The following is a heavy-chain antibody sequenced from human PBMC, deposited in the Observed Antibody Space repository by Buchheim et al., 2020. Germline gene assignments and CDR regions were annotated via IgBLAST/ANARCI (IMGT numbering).Heavy chain of an antibody. CDR1: GDSIGGPSW. CDR3: ARLKLDRGWLFDY. Sequence: QVQLQESGPGLVKPSGTLSLTCAVSGDSIGGPSWWNWVRQPPGKGLEWIGEVSQSGVTNYNPYLKSRVTMSVDKSKNQFSLKVTSVTVADTAVYYCARLKLDRGWLFDYWGQGTL. V-gene: IGHV4-4*02. D-gene: IGHD3-22*01. J-gene: IGHJ4*02. CDR2: VSQSGVT.